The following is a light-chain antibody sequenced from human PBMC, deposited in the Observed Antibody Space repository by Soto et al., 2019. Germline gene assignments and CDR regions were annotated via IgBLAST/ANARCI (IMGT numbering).Light chain of an antibody. V-gene: IGKV2-30*02. Sequence: DVVMTQSPLSLPVTLGQPASISCRSSQSLVHSDGKTYLNWFQQRPGQSPRRLIYKVSNRDSGVPDRFSGSVSGTDFTPKISTVEAEAVGVNCCKHSTPWSAYPFGQATSLEI. CDR3: KHSTPWSAYP. CDR2: KVS. CDR1: QSLVHSDGKTY. J-gene: IGKJ2*01.